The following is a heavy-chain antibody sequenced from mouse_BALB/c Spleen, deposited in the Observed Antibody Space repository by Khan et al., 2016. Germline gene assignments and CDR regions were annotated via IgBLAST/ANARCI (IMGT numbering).Heavy chain of an antibody. CDR3: TRGVTTVVDYFDY. V-gene: IGHV5-6-5*01. Sequence: EVELVESGGGLVKPGGSLKLSCAASGFTFSSYAMSWVRQTPEKRLEWVASISSGGNTFYPDSLKGRFTISRDHARNILYLQMSSLRSEDTAMYYCTRGVTTVVDYFDYWGQGTTLTVSS. CDR1: GFTFSSYA. J-gene: IGHJ2*01. D-gene: IGHD1-1*01. CDR2: ISSGGNT.